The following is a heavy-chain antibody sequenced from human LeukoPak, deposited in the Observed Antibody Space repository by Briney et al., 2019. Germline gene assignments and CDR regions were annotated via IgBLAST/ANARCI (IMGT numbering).Heavy chain of an antibody. Sequence: ASVKVSCKASGYTFTSYGISWVRQAPGQGLEWMGIINPSGGSTSYAQKFQGRVTMTRDMSTSTVYMELSSLRSEDTAVYYCARLRGYGDAFDIWGQGTMVTVSS. D-gene: IGHD6-25*01. J-gene: IGHJ3*02. CDR2: INPSGGST. CDR1: GYTFTSYG. CDR3: ARLRGYGDAFDI. V-gene: IGHV1-46*01.